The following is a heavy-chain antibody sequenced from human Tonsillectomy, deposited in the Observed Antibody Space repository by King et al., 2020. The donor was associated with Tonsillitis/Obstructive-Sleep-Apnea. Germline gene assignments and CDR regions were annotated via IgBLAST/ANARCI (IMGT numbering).Heavy chain of an antibody. CDR3: ARVRAKGYCSSTSCSDPSDAFDI. Sequence: DVQLVESGGGLVQPGGSLRLSCAASGFTFSSYWMHWVRQAPGKGLVWVSRINSDGSSTSYADSVKGRFTISRDNAKNTLYLQMNSPRAEDTAVYYCARVRAKGYCSSTSCSDPSDAFDIWGQGTMVTVSS. D-gene: IGHD2-2*01. CDR1: GFTFSSYW. V-gene: IGHV3-74*01. J-gene: IGHJ3*02. CDR2: INSDGSST.